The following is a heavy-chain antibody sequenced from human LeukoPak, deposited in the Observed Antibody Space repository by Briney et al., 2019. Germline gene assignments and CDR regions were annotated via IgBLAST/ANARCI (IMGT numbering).Heavy chain of an antibody. CDR2: IYYSGST. V-gene: IGHV4-39*01. J-gene: IGHJ2*01. D-gene: IGHD3-22*01. CDR3: ARGVTLIVVVIHDWYFDL. CDR1: GDSISSSSYY. Sequence: SETLSLTCTVSGDSISSSSYYWGWIRQPPGKGLEWIESIYYSGSTSYNPSLKSRVTISVDTSKNQFSLKLSSVTAADTAVYYCARGVTLIVVVIHDWYFDLWGRGTVFTVSS.